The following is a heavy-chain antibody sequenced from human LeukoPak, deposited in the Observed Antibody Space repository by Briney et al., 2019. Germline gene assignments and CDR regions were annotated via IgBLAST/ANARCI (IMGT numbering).Heavy chain of an antibody. D-gene: IGHD3-22*01. V-gene: IGHV3-15*01. CDR1: RFTFSNAW. CDR3: TTGLDYYDSSAYYSPGPYYFDY. J-gene: IGHJ4*02. CDR2: IKSKTDGGTT. Sequence: GGSLRLSCAASRFTFSNAWMSWVRQAPGKGLEWVGRIKSKTDGGTTDYAAPVEGRFTISRDDSKNTLYLQMNSLKTEDTAVYYCTTGLDYYDSSAYYSPGPYYFDYWGQGTLVTVSS.